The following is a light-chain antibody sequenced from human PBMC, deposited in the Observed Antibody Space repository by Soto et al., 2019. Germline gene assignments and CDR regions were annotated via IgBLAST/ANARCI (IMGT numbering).Light chain of an antibody. J-gene: IGKJ1*01. CDR1: QSVSSSH. Sequence: EVVLTQSPGTLSLSPGERGTLSCRASQSVSSSHIAWYQQRPGQAPRLLISDASNRATGIPARFSGSGSGTDFTLTINSLEPEDFAVYYCQQYNNWPRTFGQGTKVDIK. CDR3: QQYNNWPRT. V-gene: IGKV3-20*01. CDR2: DAS.